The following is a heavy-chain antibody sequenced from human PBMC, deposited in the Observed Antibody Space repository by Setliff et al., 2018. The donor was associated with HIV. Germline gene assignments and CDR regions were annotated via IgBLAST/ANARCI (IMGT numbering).Heavy chain of an antibody. J-gene: IGHJ6*03. Sequence: SETLSLTCTVSGGSISGHYWSWIRQPPGKGLEWIGYIFYTGSTNYNPSLKSRVTISVDTSRNQFFLKLSSVTAADTAVYYCVRGYCSSTTCYDDYYYMDVWGKGSTVTVSS. D-gene: IGHD2-2*01. V-gene: IGHV4-59*11. CDR3: VRGYCSSTTCYDDYYYMDV. CDR1: GGSISGHY. CDR2: IFYTGST.